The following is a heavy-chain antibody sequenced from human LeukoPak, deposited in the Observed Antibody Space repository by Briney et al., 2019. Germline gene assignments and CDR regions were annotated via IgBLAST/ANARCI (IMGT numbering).Heavy chain of an antibody. J-gene: IGHJ6*02. CDR3: ARVTHCSGGSCYSDYYYGMDV. D-gene: IGHD2-15*01. V-gene: IGHV3-7*01. CDR1: GFTFSSYW. CDR2: IKQDGSEK. Sequence: GGSLRLSCAASGFTFSSYWMSWVRQAPGKGLEWVANIKQDGSEKYYVDSVKGRFTISRDNAKNSLYLQMNSLRAEDTAVYYCARVTHCSGGSCYSDYYYGMDVWGQGTTVTASS.